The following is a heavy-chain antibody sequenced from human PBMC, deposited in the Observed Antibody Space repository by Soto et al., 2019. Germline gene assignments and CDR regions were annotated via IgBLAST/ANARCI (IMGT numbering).Heavy chain of an antibody. D-gene: IGHD1-26*01. J-gene: IGHJ6*02. V-gene: IGHV4-4*02. CDR3: ARVSGSYYYGMDV. CDR1: GDSMTSSNW. CDR2: AHHSGRT. Sequence: PSETLSLTCTVSGDSMTSSNWWNWVRQPPGKGLEWIGEAHHSGRTNYNPSLRSRVTISVDKSQNHFSLQLTSVTAADTAVYYCARVSGSYYYGMDVWGQGTTVTVSS.